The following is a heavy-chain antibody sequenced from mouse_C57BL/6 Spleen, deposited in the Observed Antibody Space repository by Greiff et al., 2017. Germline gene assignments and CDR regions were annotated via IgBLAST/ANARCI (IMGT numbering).Heavy chain of an antibody. CDR3: ARGGVGYFDY. CDR2: IYPRSGNT. J-gene: IGHJ2*01. D-gene: IGHD1-1*01. CDR1: GYTFTSYG. Sequence: QVQLQQSGAELAKPGASVKLPCKASGYTFTSYGISWVKQSTGQGLEWIGEIYPRSGNTYYNEKFKGKATLTADKSSSTAYMELRSLTSEDSAVDFCARGGVGYFDYWGQGTTLTVSS. V-gene: IGHV1-81*01.